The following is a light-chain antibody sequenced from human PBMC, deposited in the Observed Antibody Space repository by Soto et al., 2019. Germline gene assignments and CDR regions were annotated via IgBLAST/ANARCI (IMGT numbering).Light chain of an antibody. CDR3: QQHGGSPIT. J-gene: IGKJ5*01. V-gene: IGKV3-20*01. Sequence: IVLTQSPGTLSLSPGERATLSCRASQTVTRNYLAWHQQKPGQTPRLLVYGASSRATGIPDRFSGSGSGTDFTLTISRLEPEDFAVYYCQQHGGSPITFGQGTRLEIK. CDR2: GAS. CDR1: QTVTRNY.